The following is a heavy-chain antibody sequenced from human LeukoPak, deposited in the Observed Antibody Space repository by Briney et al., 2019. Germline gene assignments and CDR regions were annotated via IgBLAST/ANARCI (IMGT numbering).Heavy chain of an antibody. J-gene: IGHJ4*02. V-gene: IGHV3-48*03. CDR1: GFTFSSYE. D-gene: IGHD2-2*02. CDR2: ISSSGSTI. CDR3: ARDAPACLRDPSRYTLNFNYFDY. Sequence: GGSLRLSCAASGFTFSSYEMNWVRQAPGKGLEWVSYISSSGSTIYYADSVKGRFTISRDNAKNSLYLQMNSLRAEDTAVYYCARDAPACLRDPSRYTLNFNYFDYWGQGTLVTVSS.